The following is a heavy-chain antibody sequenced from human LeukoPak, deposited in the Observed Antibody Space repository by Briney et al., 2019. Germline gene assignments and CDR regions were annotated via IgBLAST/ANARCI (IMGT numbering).Heavy chain of an antibody. Sequence: SETLSLTCAVYGGSFSGYYWSWIRQPPGKGLEWIGEINHSGSTNYNPSLKSRVTISVDTSKNQFSLKLSSVTAADTAVYYCARELWFGRDDNWYFDLRGRGTLVTVSS. D-gene: IGHD3-10*01. J-gene: IGHJ2*01. CDR3: ARELWFGRDDNWYFDL. V-gene: IGHV4-34*01. CDR1: GGSFSGYY. CDR2: INHSGST.